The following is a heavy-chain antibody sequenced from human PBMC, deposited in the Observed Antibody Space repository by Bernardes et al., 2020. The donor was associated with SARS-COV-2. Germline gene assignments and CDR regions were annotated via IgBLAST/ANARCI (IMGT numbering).Heavy chain of an antibody. CDR2: IYTSGST. D-gene: IGHD2-2*01. Sequence: SETLSLTCTVSGGSISSYYWSWIRQPAGKGLEWIGRIYTSGSTNYNPSLKSRVTMSVDTSKNQFSLKLSSVTAADTAVYYCARDGGGAVPAAIAYYYYGMDVWGQGTTVTVSS. J-gene: IGHJ6*02. CDR1: GGSISSYY. CDR3: ARDGGGAVPAAIAYYYYGMDV. V-gene: IGHV4-4*07.